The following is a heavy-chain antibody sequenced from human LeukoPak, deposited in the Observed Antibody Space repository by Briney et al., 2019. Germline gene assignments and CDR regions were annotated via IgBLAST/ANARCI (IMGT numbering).Heavy chain of an antibody. CDR3: ARVIVVVPIGVYHYYAMDV. J-gene: IGHJ6*02. CDR1: GDSISTGGYY. D-gene: IGHD2-2*01. V-gene: IGHV4-31*03. Sequence: SETLSLTCTVSGDSISTGGYYWAWIRQHRERGLEWIGYIYYSGSTHYNPSLQSRVTISVDTSKNQFSLNLNSVTAADTAVYYCARVIVVVPIGVYHYYAMDVWGQGTTVTVSS. CDR2: IYYSGST.